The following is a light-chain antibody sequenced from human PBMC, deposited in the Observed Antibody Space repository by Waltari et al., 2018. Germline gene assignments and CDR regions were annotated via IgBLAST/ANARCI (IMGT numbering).Light chain of an antibody. V-gene: IGLV3-1*01. Sequence: SYELTQPPSVSVSPGQTASITCSGDKLGDKYACWYQRKPGQSPVLVIYQDTQLPSGIPERFSGSSSGNTATLTIGGTQAMDEADYYCQAWDSSTRYVFGSGTKVTVL. CDR3: QAWDSSTRYV. J-gene: IGLJ1*01. CDR1: KLGDKY. CDR2: QDT.